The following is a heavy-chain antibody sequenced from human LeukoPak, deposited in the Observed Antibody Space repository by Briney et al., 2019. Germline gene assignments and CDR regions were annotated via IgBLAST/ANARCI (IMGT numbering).Heavy chain of an antibody. CDR2: INHSGST. CDR3: ARVGLLWFGELSNYYYGMDV. CDR1: GGSFSGYY. Sequence: SETLSLTCAVYGGSFSGYYWSWIRQPPGKALEWIGEINHSGSTNYNPSLKGRVTISVDTSKNQFSLKLSSVTAADTAVYYCARVGLLWFGELSNYYYGMDVWGQGTTVTVSS. D-gene: IGHD3-10*01. J-gene: IGHJ6*02. V-gene: IGHV4-34*01.